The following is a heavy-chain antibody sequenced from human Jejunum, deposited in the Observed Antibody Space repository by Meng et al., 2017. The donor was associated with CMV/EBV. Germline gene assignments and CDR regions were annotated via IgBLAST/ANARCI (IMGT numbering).Heavy chain of an antibody. CDR3: ARGPGASTREGFDY. D-gene: IGHD1-26*01. CDR2: FYSSDTY. J-gene: IGHJ4*02. CDR1: GGSINNYY. V-gene: IGHV4-4*07. Sequence: QVPLQASGPGLVKVSETLSLTCTVSGGSINNYYWSWIRQSAGKGLEWIGRFYSSDTYNYHPSLNSRVTMSLDTSKNQFSLNLRSVTAADTAIYYCARGPGASTREGFDYWGLGTLVTVSS.